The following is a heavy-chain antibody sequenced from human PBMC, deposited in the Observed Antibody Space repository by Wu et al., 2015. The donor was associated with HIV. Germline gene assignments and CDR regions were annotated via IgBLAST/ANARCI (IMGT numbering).Heavy chain of an antibody. CDR1: GYSFPSYY. D-gene: IGHD5-24*01. V-gene: IGHV1-46*01. CDR2: VNTSGGKT. CDR3: AREPNLVDMATMGDY. J-gene: IGHJ4*02. Sequence: QVQLVQSGAEVKTPGASVDLSCRASGYSFPSYYIHWVRQAPGQGLEWMGIVNTSGGKTRYAQKFEGRISMTRDTSTSTVKMELTGLTSEDTAVYFCAREPNLVDMATMGDYWGQGTLVTVSS.